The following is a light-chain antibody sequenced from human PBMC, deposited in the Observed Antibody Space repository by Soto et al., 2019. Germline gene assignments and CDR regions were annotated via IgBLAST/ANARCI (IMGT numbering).Light chain of an antibody. CDR3: QQWSSSPRT. Sequence: EIVLTQSPGTLSLSPGERATLSCRASQSVTNSRLAWYQQKPGQAPKVLIYGGSNRATGIPDRFSGSGSGTDFTLTISRLEHEDFEIYYCQQWSSSPRTFGQGTKVDIK. CDR1: QSVTNSR. CDR2: GGS. J-gene: IGKJ2*01. V-gene: IGKV3-20*01.